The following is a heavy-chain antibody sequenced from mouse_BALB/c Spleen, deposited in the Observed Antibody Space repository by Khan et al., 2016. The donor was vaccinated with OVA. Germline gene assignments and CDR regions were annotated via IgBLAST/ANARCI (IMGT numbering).Heavy chain of an antibody. CDR3: ARNIYYGTGDYAMDY. CDR2: ISTYSGIT. CDR1: GYTFTDYA. V-gene: IGHV1S137*01. J-gene: IGHJ4*01. Sequence: VQLQESGPELVRPGVSVMISCKGSGYTFTDYAVHWVKQSHAKSLEWIGVISTYSGITDYNQKFKGKATVTVDKSSSTAYMELARLTSEDSAIDYCARNIYYGTGDYAMDYWGQGTSVTVSS. D-gene: IGHD2-1*01.